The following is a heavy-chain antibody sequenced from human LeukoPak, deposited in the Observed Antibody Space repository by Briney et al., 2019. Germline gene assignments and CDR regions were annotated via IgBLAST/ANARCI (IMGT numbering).Heavy chain of an antibody. CDR3: ARVYDSSGYYDY. CDR1: GYTFTGYY. D-gene: IGHD3-22*01. CDR2: INPNSGGT. V-gene: IGHV1-2*06. J-gene: IGHJ4*02. Sequence: GASVKVSCKASGYTFTGYYMHWVRQAPGRGLEWMGRINPNSGGTNYAQKFQGRVTMTRDTSISTAYMELSRLRSDDTAVYYCARVYDSSGYYDYWGQGTLVTVSS.